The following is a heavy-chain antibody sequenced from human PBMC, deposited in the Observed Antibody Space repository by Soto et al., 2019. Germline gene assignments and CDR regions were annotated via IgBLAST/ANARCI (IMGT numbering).Heavy chain of an antibody. J-gene: IGHJ4*02. CDR1: GGSVSSGSYY. CDR2: IYYSGGT. Sequence: PSETLSLTCTVSGGSVSSGSYYWSWIRQPPGKGLEWIGYIYYSGGTNYNPSLKRRVTISVDTSKNQFSLKLSSVTAADTAVYYCARGGGVTATFDYWGQGTLVTVSS. D-gene: IGHD5-18*01. CDR3: ARGGGVTATFDY. V-gene: IGHV4-61*01.